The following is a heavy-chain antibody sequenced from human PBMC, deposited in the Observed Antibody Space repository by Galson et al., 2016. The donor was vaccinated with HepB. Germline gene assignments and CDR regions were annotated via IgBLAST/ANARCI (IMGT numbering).Heavy chain of an antibody. Sequence: SLRLSCAVSGFTFSSSTMTWVRQPPGKGLEWVSSISSNSNFIYYADSVKGRFTISRDNTKSFLYLQMNSLRAEDTALYYCATRALYDSSGYQVYWGQGSRVTVSS. J-gene: IGHJ4*02. CDR1: GFTFSSST. CDR3: ATRALYDSSGYQVY. D-gene: IGHD3-22*01. V-gene: IGHV3-21*06. CDR2: ISSNSNFI.